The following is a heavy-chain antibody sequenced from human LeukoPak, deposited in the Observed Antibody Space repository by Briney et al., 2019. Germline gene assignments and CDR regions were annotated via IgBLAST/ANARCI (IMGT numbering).Heavy chain of an antibody. CDR2: ISSSSSYT. Sequence: PGGSLRLSCAASGFTFSDYYMSWIRQAPGKGLEWVSYISSSSSYTNYADSVKGRFTISRDNAKNSLYLQMNSLRAEDTAVYYCARAWASYGGNSRDYFDYWGQGTLVTVSS. V-gene: IGHV3-11*06. D-gene: IGHD4-23*01. CDR1: GFTFSDYY. CDR3: ARAWASYGGNSRDYFDY. J-gene: IGHJ4*02.